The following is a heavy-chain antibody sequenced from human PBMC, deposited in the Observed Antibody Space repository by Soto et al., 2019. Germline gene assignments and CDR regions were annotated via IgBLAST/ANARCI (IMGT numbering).Heavy chain of an antibody. CDR2: VSSTSSAI. Sequence: GGALRGKCAASGGTFRSHSMNWVRKETGKGLEWVSYVSSTSSAIYYAGSVEGRFTISRDNAKNSLYLQMNSLRDEDTAIYYCARDGGANYYGIGYCGRGTLVPVSS. CDR1: GGTFRSHS. J-gene: IGHJ4*02. V-gene: IGHV3-48*02. CDR3: ARDGGANYYGIGY. D-gene: IGHD1-26*01.